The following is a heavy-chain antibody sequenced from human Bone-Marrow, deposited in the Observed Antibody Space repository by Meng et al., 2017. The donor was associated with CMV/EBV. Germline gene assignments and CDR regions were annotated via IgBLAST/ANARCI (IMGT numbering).Heavy chain of an antibody. V-gene: IGHV3-21*01. J-gene: IGHJ4*02. D-gene: IGHD2-2*01. CDR1: GFTFSTYP. CDR3: ARAKDCSSTTCYGDY. CDR2: ISSSSYYI. Sequence: GESLKISCAASGFTFSTYPMIWVRQAPGKGLEWVSSISSSSYYIFYGDSVKGRFTVSRDNAKNSLFLQMNSLRAEDTAVYYCARAKDCSSTTCYGDYWGQGTRVTVSS.